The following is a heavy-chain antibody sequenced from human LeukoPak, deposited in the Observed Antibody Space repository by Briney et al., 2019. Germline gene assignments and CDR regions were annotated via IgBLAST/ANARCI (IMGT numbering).Heavy chain of an antibody. D-gene: IGHD1-1*01. J-gene: IGHJ4*02. V-gene: IGHV4-61*03. CDR3: ARGYRNNWRFDS. CDR2: IGYSGTT. Sequence: PSKTLSLTCTVSGGSVRSDSNYWSWIRQPPGKGLEWIGYIGYSGTTDYNPSLKSRVTMSLGTSKNDLSLKLDSVTAADTAVYFCARGYRNNWRFDSWGQGTLVTVSS. CDR1: GGSVRSDSNY.